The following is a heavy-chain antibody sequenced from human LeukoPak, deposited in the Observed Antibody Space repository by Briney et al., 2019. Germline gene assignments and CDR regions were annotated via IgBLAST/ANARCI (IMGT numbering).Heavy chain of an antibody. D-gene: IGHD6-19*01. Sequence: PGGSLRLSCSASGFTFTTYNMNWVRQAPGKGLEWVSYISSSSSTIYYADSVKGRFTISRDNAKNSLYLQMNSLRAEDTAVYYCASALVSMGSGWYNFDYWGQGTLVTVSS. CDR2: ISSSSSTI. CDR3: ASALVSMGSGWYNFDY. J-gene: IGHJ4*02. V-gene: IGHV3-48*01. CDR1: GFTFTTYN.